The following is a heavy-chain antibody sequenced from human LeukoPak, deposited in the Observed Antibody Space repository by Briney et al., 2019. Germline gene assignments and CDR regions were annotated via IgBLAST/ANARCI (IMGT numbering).Heavy chain of an antibody. CDR2: ICTSGST. D-gene: IGHD3-22*01. V-gene: IGHV4-4*07. J-gene: IGHJ4*02. Sequence: SETLSLTCTVSGGSISTYCWSWIRQPAGKGLEWIGHICTSGSTNYNPSLKSRVTISVDTSKNQFSLKLSSVTAADTAVYYCARLSSGYLYYFDYWGQGTLVTVSS. CDR3: ARLSSGYLYYFDY. CDR1: GGSISTYC.